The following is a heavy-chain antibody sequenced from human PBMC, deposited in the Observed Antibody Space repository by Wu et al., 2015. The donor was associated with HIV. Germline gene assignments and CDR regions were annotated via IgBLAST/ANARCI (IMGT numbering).Heavy chain of an antibody. CDR1: AYTFTSHG. J-gene: IGHJ4*02. CDR3: ARGVINSATFDY. Sequence: QVHLVQSGVEVKKPGASVKVSCKASAYTFTSHGISWVRQAPGQGLEWMGWISAYNRNRNYAQKFQGRLTMTTDTSTSTVYMEVTNLRSDDTAVYYCARGVINSATFDYWGRGTWSPSPQ. V-gene: IGHV1-18*01. D-gene: IGHD2/OR15-2a*01. CDR2: ISAYNRNR.